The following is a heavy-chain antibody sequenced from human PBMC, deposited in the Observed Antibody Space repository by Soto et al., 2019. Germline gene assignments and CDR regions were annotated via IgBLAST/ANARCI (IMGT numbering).Heavy chain of an antibody. CDR3: ARDRSGYSGYDPARYFDY. Sequence: ASVKVSCKASGYTFTSYGISWVRQAPGQGLEWMGWISAYNGNTNYAQKLQGRVTMTTDTSTSTAYMELRSLRSDDTAVYYCARDRSGYSGYDPARYFDYWGQGTLVTVSS. CDR1: GYTFTSYG. CDR2: ISAYNGNT. J-gene: IGHJ4*02. V-gene: IGHV1-18*01. D-gene: IGHD5-12*01.